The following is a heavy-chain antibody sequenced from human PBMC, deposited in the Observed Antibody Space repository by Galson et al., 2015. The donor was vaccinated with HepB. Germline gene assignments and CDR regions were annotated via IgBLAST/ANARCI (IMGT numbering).Heavy chain of an antibody. CDR2: ISSRGRK. Sequence: SLRLSCAASGFSFMSHSMNWVRHSPGKGLEWLAYISSRGRKYYAGSGRGRFTLSKGNCQKVMYLHMSSLRVEDTAVYYCARNPASYDYYNMDVWGQGTTVTVS. V-gene: IGHV3-48*01. CDR3: ARNPASYDYYNMDV. D-gene: IGHD3-3*01. J-gene: IGHJ6*02. CDR1: GFSFMSHS.